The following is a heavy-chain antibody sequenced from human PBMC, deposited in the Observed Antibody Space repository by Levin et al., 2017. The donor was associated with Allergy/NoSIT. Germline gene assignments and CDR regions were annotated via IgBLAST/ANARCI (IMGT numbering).Heavy chain of an antibody. CDR3: ARGQGGYESFDQ. CDR1: GYTFNMYG. D-gene: IGHD3-22*01. CDR2: ISTDNGHR. J-gene: IGHJ4*02. Sequence: GESLKISRKASGYTFNMYGINWVRQAPGQGLEWMGWISTDNGHRDYAQKVQGRVTMTTDRSTTTAYMELTSLTSDDTAMYFCARGQGGYESFDQWGQGTLVTVSS. V-gene: IGHV1-18*01.